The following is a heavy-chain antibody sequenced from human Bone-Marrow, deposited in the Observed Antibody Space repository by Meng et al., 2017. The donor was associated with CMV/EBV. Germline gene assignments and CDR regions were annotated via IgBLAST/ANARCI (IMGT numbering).Heavy chain of an antibody. Sequence: SETLSLTCTVSGGSINSGSYYWGWIRQPPGKGLEWIGTIYYSGSAYYNPSLKSRVTISVDTSKNQFSLKLSSVTAADTAVYYCARALYCSSTSCYLYAFDIWGQGTMVTVSS. D-gene: IGHD2-2*01. CDR3: ARALYCSSTSCYLYAFDI. V-gene: IGHV4-39*07. CDR2: IYYSGSA. J-gene: IGHJ3*02. CDR1: GGSINSGSYY.